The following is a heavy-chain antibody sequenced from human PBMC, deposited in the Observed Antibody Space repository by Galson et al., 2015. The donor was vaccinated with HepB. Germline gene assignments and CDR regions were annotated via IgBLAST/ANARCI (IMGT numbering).Heavy chain of an antibody. Sequence: SLRLSCAASGFTFSNYGMHWVRQAPGKGLEWVAVISYDGSNKYYADSVKGRFTISRDNSKNTLYLQMNSLRAEDTAVYYCARDRASIAAFGYYYGMDVWGQGTTVTVSS. D-gene: IGHD6-6*01. CDR2: ISYDGSNK. V-gene: IGHV3-30*03. CDR1: GFTFSNYG. J-gene: IGHJ6*02. CDR3: ARDRASIAAFGYYYGMDV.